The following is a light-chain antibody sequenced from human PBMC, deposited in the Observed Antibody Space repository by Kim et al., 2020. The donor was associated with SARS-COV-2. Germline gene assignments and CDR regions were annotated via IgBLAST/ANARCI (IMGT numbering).Light chain of an antibody. J-gene: IGKJ4*01. CDR1: QGISSY. V-gene: IGKV1-9*01. CDR2: AAS. CDR3: QQLNSYPLT. Sequence: ASVGDRVTITCRASQGISSYLAWYQQNPGKATKLLIYAASTLQSGVPSRFSGSGSGTDFTLTISSLQPEDFATYYCQQLNSYPLTFGGGTKVDIK.